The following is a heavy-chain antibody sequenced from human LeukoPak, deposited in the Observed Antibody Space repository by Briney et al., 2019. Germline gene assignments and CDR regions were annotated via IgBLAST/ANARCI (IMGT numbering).Heavy chain of an antibody. V-gene: IGHV3-21*01. J-gene: IGHJ4*02. CDR2: ISSSSSYI. CDR1: GFTFSGYS. D-gene: IGHD4-17*01. CDR3: ARDPHYGDYYFDY. Sequence: GGSLRLSCAASGFTFSGYSMNWVRQAPGKGLEWVSSISSSSSYIYYADSVKGRFTISRDNAKNSLYLQMNSLGAEDTAVYYCARDPHYGDYYFDYWGQGTLVTVSS.